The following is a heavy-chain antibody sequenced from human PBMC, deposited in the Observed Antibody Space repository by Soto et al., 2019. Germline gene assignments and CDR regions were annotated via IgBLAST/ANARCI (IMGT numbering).Heavy chain of an antibody. CDR2: ISYDGSNK. J-gene: IGHJ4*02. V-gene: IGHV3-30-3*01. Sequence: GGSLRLSCAASVFTFSSYAMHWVRQAPGKGLEWVAVISYDGSNKYYADSVKGRFTISRDNSKNTLYLQMNSLRAEDTAVYYCARGLTVIQNLGDYWGQGTLVTVSS. CDR3: ARGLTVIQNLGDY. CDR1: VFTFSSYA. D-gene: IGHD4-4*01.